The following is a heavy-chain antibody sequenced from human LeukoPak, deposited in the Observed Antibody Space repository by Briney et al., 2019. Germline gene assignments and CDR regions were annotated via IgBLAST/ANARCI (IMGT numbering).Heavy chain of an antibody. V-gene: IGHV3-7*04. CDR3: ARDSGYDSSGYYSYDAFDI. D-gene: IGHD3-22*01. Sequence: GGSLRLSCAASGFTFRSYWMSWVRQAPGKGLEWVANIKQDGSEKNYVDSMKGRLTISRDNAKNSLYLQTNSLRAEDTAVYYCARDSGYDSSGYYSYDAFDIWGQGTMVTVSS. CDR2: IKQDGSEK. CDR1: GFTFRSYW. J-gene: IGHJ3*02.